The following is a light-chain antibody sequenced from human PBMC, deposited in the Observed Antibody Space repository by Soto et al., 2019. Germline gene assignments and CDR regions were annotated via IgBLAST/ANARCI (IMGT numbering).Light chain of an antibody. CDR3: CSYAGSSTLV. CDR1: SSDVGSYKL. J-gene: IGLJ2*01. V-gene: IGLV2-23*01. CDR2: EDS. Sequence: QSALTQPASVSGSPGQSITISCTGTSSDVGSYKLVSWYQQPPGNAPKLMIYEDSQRPSGVSNRFSGSKSGNTASLTSSVLQAEDDADYYCCSYAGSSTLVFGGGTQLTVL.